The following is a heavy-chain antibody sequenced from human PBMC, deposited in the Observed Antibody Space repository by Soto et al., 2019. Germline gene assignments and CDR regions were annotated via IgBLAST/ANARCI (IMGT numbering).Heavy chain of an antibody. V-gene: IGHV1-69*04. CDR3: ARDHLPGYYYDSSGYFFFDAFDI. CDR1: GGTFSSYT. CDR2: IIPILGIA. J-gene: IGHJ3*02. D-gene: IGHD3-22*01. Sequence: SVKVSCKASGGTFSSYTISWVRQAPGQGLEWMGRIIPILGIANYAQKFQGRVTITADKSTSTAYMELSSLRSEDTAVYYCARDHLPGYYYDSSGYFFFDAFDIWGQGTMVTVSS.